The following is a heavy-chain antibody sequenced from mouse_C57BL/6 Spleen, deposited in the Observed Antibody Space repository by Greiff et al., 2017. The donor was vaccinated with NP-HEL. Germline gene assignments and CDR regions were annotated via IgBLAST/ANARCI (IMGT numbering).Heavy chain of an antibody. Sequence: EVQLVESGGGLVKPGGSLKLSCAASGFTFSSYTMSWVRQTPEKRLEWVATISGGGGNTYYPDSVKGRFPISRDNAKHTLYLQMSSLRSEDTALYYCARVYYGNYRYCDVWGTGTTVTVSS. CDR1: GFTFSSYT. J-gene: IGHJ1*03. CDR2: ISGGGGNT. D-gene: IGHD2-1*01. V-gene: IGHV5-9*01. CDR3: ARVYYGNYRYCDV.